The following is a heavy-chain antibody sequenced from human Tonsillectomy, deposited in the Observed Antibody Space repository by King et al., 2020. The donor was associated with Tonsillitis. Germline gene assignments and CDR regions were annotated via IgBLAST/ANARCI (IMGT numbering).Heavy chain of an antibody. CDR3: ARPXXXXXIXGDXYXXTDV. V-gene: IGHV1-69*01. CDR2: IIPXFXXT. Sequence: VQLVQSEAEVKKPGSSVKVSCKTSGGTXSSNAVSWVRQAPGQGLEWMGGIIPXFXXTNXAXKFXGRVTITADESXSTAYMELSSLRSEDTAVYFCARPXXXXXIXGDXYXXTDVXXQGTTXTVXS. CDR1: GGTXSSNA. J-gene: IGHJ6*02.